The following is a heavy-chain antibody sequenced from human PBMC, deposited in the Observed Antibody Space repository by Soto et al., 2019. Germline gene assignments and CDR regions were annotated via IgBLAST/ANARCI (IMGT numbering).Heavy chain of an antibody. V-gene: IGHV1-46*03. CDR1: GYTFTAFH. CDR2: FNPSTGAT. CDR3: ASGRTECDIFTSYISGGF. Sequence: APLKVSCKASGYTFTAFHIHWFRQDPGQGHQWMGVFNPSTGATDYVQKFQGRVTLTSDTPTSTVYMDLSSLRSDDTATYYCASGRTECDIFTSYISGGFWGQGTQVTVSS. D-gene: IGHD3-9*01. J-gene: IGHJ4*02.